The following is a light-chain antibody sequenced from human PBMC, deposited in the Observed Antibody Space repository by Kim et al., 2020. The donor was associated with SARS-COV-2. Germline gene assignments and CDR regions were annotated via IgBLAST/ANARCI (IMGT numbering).Light chain of an antibody. V-gene: IGLV3-1*01. Sequence: VSPGQTASITCSGDKLGNKYVSWYQQKPGQSPVLVVYYDTKRPSGIPERFSGSSSGITATLTISGTQAMDEGDYYCQAWDSYTVVFGGGTKVTVL. CDR1: KLGNKY. CDR2: YDT. J-gene: IGLJ3*02. CDR3: QAWDSYTVV.